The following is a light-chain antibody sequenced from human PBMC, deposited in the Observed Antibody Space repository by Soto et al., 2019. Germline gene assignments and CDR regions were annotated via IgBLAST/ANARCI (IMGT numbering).Light chain of an antibody. Sequence: EIVLTQSPGTLSLSPGERATLSCMASQSVSSDYLAWYHQKPGQAPRLLIYGASSRPTGIPDRFSGSGSGTDFTLTISRLEPEDFAVYYCQQYGSSSTFGQGTRLEIK. CDR2: GAS. CDR1: QSVSSDY. J-gene: IGKJ5*01. V-gene: IGKV3-20*01. CDR3: QQYGSSST.